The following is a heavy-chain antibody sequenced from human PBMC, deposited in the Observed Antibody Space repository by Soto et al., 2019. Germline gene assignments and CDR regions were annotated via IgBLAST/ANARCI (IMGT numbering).Heavy chain of an antibody. CDR1: GFTFSSYA. CDR2: ISYDGNNK. CDR3: ARDHRWLQLCYYYGMDV. Sequence: QVQLVESGGGGVQPGRSLRLSCAASGFTFSSYAMNWVRQAPGKGLGGVAVISYDGNNKYYGDSEKGRFTISRDNSKNTLYLQMNSLRPEYTAVYYCARDHRWLQLCYYYGMDVWGQGTTVTVSS. D-gene: IGHD5-12*01. V-gene: IGHV3-30*03. J-gene: IGHJ6*02.